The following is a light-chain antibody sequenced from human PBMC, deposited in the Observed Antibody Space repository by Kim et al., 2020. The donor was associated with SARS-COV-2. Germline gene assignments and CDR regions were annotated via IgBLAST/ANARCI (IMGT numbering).Light chain of an antibody. CDR2: HDS. CDR3: QAWDSSTGV. V-gene: IGLV3-1*01. CDR1: NMGDKY. Sequence: SYELTQPPSVSVSPGQTASITCSGDNMGDKYACWYQQKPGQSPVLVIYHDSKRPSGIPERFSGSNSGNTATLTISGTQAMDEADYYCQAWDSSTGVFGTG. J-gene: IGLJ1*01.